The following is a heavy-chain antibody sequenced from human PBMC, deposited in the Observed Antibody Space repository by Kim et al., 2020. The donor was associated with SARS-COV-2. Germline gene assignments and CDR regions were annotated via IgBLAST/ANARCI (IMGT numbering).Heavy chain of an antibody. V-gene: IGHV7-4-1*02. CDR2: INTNTGNP. J-gene: IGHJ5*02. CDR1: GYTFTSYA. Sequence: ASVKVSCKASGYTFTSYAMNWVRQAPGQGLEWMGWINTNTGNPKYAQGFTGRFAITSDTIDSTAYLQISRLTDEATAEYYCARCRHLDGSTWFDLWRRG. CDR3: ARCRHLDGSTWFDL.